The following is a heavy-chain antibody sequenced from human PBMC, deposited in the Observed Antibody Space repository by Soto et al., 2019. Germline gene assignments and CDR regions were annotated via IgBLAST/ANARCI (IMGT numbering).Heavy chain of an antibody. CDR1: GFTVSSNY. D-gene: IGHD3-10*02. CDR2: IYSGGST. V-gene: IGHV3-66*01. J-gene: IGHJ6*03. CDR3: AGTLFGTHYYYYMDV. Sequence: EVQLVESGGGLVQPGGSLRLSCAASGFTVSSNYMSWVRQAPGKGLEWVSVIYSGGSTYYADSVKGRFTISRDNSKNTLYLQMNSLRAEDTAVYYCAGTLFGTHYYYYMDVWGKGTTVTVSS.